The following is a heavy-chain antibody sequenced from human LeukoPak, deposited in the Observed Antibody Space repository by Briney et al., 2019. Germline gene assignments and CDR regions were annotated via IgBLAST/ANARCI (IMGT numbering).Heavy chain of an antibody. CDR2: ISSNGDFT. D-gene: IGHD2-15*01. CDR1: RFTFNTYA. CDR3: ATVKRDCSGGTCYSYDY. J-gene: IGHJ4*02. Sequence: GGSLRLPCVASRFTFNTYAVNWVRQAPGKGLEWVSAISSNGDFTYYADSVRGRFTISRDNSKNTVFLQMNGLRADDRAVYYCATVKRDCSGGTCYSYDYWGQGTLVTVSS. V-gene: IGHV3-23*01.